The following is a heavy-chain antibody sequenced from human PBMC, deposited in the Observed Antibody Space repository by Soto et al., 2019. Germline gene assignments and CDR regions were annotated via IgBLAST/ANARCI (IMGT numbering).Heavy chain of an antibody. CDR3: AAPTSLRGAMITKINFDF. J-gene: IGHJ4*02. V-gene: IGHV1-24*01. D-gene: IGHD3-10*01. CDR1: RHTLSEFS. Sequence: ASVKVSCKISRHTLSEFSIHWVRQAPGKGLEWMGGFDPEDGEAIYAHKRPGRVTFTEATVTDTANMELSGLKSDDTAVNYCAAPTSLRGAMITKINFDFWGQGATVTVPS. CDR2: FDPEDGEA.